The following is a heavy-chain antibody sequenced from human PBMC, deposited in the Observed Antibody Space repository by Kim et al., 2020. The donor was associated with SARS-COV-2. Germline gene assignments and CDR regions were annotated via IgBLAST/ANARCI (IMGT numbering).Heavy chain of an antibody. V-gene: IGHV3-23*01. CDR3: VKGGLRSGFDF. J-gene: IGHJ4*02. D-gene: IGHD5-12*01. CDR2: ISHSSDAT. CDR1: GFTFSHFP. Sequence: GGSLRLSCAASGFTFSHFPMSWVRQAPGKGLDYVSSISHSSDATSYADSVRGRFTISRDNSETTLYLQMNSLRGDDTAMYYCVKGGLRSGFDFRGQGTLV.